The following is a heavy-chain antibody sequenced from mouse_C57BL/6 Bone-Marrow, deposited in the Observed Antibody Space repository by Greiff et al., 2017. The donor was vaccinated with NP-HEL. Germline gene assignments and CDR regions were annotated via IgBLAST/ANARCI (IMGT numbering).Heavy chain of an antibody. CDR1: GFSLNTYA. J-gene: IGHJ2*01. CDR3: VRQITLWGFDY. V-gene: IGHV10-1*01. CDR2: IRSKSNNYAT. Sequence: EVQLVESGGGLVQPKGSLKLSCAASGFSLNTYAMNWVRQAPGKGLEWVARIRSKSNNYATYYADSVKDRFTISRDDSESMLYLQMNNLKTEDTAMYYCVRQITLWGFDYWGQGTTLTVSS. D-gene: IGHD1-1*01.